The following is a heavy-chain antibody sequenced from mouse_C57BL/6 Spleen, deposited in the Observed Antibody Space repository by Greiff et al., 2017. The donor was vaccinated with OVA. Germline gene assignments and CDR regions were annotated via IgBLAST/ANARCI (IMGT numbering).Heavy chain of an antibody. CDR2: IYPGSGST. J-gene: IGHJ3*01. D-gene: IGHD3-2*02. V-gene: IGHV1-55*01. CDR1: GYTFTSYW. Sequence: VQLQQPGAELVKPGASVKMSCKASGYTFTSYWITWVKQRPGQGLEWIGDIYPGSGSTNYNEKFKSKATLTVDTSSSTAYMQLSSLTSEDSAVYYCARRGDSSGYVAWFAYWGQGTLVTVSA. CDR3: ARRGDSSGYVAWFAY.